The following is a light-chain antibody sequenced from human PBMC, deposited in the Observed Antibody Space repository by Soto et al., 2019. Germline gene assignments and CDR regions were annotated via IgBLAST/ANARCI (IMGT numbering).Light chain of an antibody. CDR1: SRDVGGYNY. CDR2: SVS. CDR3: SSYTSRSTLV. J-gene: IGLJ2*01. V-gene: IGLV2-14*03. Sequence: QSALTQPASVSGSPGQSITISCTGTSRDVGGYNYVSWYQQHPGKAPQLMIYSVSNRPSGVSNRVSGSKSGNTAYLTISGLQDEDEADYYCSSYTSRSTLVFGGGTKLTVL.